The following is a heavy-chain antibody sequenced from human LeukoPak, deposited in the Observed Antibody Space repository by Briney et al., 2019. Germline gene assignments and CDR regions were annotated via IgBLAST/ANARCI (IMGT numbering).Heavy chain of an antibody. D-gene: IGHD3-22*01. Sequence: GASVKVSCKASGYTFTSYGISWVRQAPGQGLEWMGWISAYNGNTNYAQKLQGRVTMTTDTSTSTAYMELRSLRSDDTAVYYCARVRNYYDSSGYPVHWFDPWGQGTLVTVSS. V-gene: IGHV1-18*01. CDR1: GYTFTSYG. CDR3: ARVRNYYDSSGYPVHWFDP. J-gene: IGHJ5*02. CDR2: ISAYNGNT.